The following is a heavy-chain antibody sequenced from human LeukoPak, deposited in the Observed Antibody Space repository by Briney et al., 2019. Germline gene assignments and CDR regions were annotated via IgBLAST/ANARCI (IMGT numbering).Heavy chain of an antibody. D-gene: IGHD3-22*01. CDR3: GLLVKQVARRVPNDY. CDR1: GFTFSSYW. CDR2: INHSGST. V-gene: IGHV4-34*08. J-gene: IGHJ4*02. Sequence: GSLRLSCAASGFTFSSYWMSWIRQPPGKGLEWIGEINHSGSTNYNPSLKSRVTISVDTSKNQFSLKLSSVTAADTAVYYCGLLVKQVARRVPNDYWGQGTLVTVSS.